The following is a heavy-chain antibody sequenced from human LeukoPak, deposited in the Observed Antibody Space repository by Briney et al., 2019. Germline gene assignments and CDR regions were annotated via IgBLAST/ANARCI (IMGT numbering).Heavy chain of an antibody. D-gene: IGHD6-6*01. CDR2: IYYSGST. CDR1: GGSISSYY. Sequence: SETLSLTCTVSGGSISSYYWSWIRQTPGKGLEWIGYIYYSGSTNYNPSLKSRVTISVDTSKNQFSLKLSSVTAADTAVYYCARVKKGLRPVDLWGRGTLVTVSS. V-gene: IGHV4-59*01. CDR3: ARVKKGLRPVDL. J-gene: IGHJ2*01.